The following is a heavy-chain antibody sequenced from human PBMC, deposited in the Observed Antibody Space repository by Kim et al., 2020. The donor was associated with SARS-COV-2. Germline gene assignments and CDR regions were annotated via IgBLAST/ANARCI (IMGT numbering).Heavy chain of an antibody. Sequence: SETLSLTCTVPGGSTSPYYWSWIRQPPGRGLEWIGYISYTGDTNYNPSLKSRVTISVDTSKNQFSLNLSSVTAADTAVYYCARDAQLERRKQSRIYYHYFYGMDVWGQGTAVTVSS. CDR2: ISYTGDT. CDR1: GGSTSPYY. J-gene: IGHJ6*02. V-gene: IGHV4-59*01. CDR3: ARDAQLERRKQSRIYYHYFYGMDV. D-gene: IGHD1-1*01.